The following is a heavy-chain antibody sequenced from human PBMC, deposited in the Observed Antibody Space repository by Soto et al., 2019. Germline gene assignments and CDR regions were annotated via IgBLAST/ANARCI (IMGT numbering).Heavy chain of an antibody. J-gene: IGHJ4*02. V-gene: IGHV6-1*01. CDR2: TSYRPKWYS. CDR1: GVGVSDITAT. CDR3: ARLIGNSWLDY. Sequence: PQQSLSLTCAMSGVGVSDITATGVSVKQSPARGLECLGRTSYRPKWYSHYAISVQSRITVNADTSQNQVSLQLDSVTPADTAVYYCARLIGNSWLDYWGQGTLVTVSS. D-gene: IGHD6-13*01.